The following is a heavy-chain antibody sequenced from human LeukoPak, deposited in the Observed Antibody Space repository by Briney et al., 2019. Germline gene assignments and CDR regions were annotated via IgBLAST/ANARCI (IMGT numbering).Heavy chain of an antibody. V-gene: IGHV4-4*07. D-gene: IGHD3-22*01. Sequence: SETLSLTCTVSGGSISSYYWSWIRQPAGKGLEWIGRIYTSGSTNYNPSLKSRVTMSVDTSKNQFSLKLSSVTAADTAVYYCASETYYYDSSGYSFDYWGQGTLVTVSS. CDR2: IYTSGST. J-gene: IGHJ4*02. CDR3: ASETYYYDSSGYSFDY. CDR1: GGSISSYY.